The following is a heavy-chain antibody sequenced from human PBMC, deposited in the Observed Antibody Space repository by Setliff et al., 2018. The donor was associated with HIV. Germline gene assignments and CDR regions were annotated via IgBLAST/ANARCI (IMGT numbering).Heavy chain of an antibody. D-gene: IGHD3-3*01. CDR3: AEDQDGLQFLEWLQPTFDI. J-gene: IGHJ3*02. CDR1: GNIFTTYG. Sequence: ASVKVSCKASGNIFTTYGISWVRQAPGQGLEWMGWISASNDNTNYAQKFQGRVTMTTDTSTNTAYMELRSLRSDDTAVYYCAEDQDGLQFLEWLQPTFDIWGQGTMVTVSS. CDR2: ISASNDNT. V-gene: IGHV1-18*01.